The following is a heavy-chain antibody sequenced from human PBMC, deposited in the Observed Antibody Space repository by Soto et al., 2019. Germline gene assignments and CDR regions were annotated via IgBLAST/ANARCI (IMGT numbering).Heavy chain of an antibody. V-gene: IGHV1-18*01. CDR3: ARDLSWGVPPEY. CDR2: ISAYNGNT. CDR1: GYTFTSYV. Sequence: ASVKVASKSSGYTFTSYVITWVRQAPGQGLEWMGWISAYNGNTNYAQKLQGRVTMTTDTSTSTAYMELRSLRSDDTAVYYCARDLSWGVPPEYWGQGTLVTVSS. D-gene: IGHD3-10*01. J-gene: IGHJ4*02.